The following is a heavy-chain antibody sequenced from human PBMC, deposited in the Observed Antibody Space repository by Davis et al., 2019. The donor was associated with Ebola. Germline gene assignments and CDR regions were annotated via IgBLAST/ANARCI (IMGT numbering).Heavy chain of an antibody. V-gene: IGHV4-34*01. CDR1: GGSFSGYY. CDR3: ATGQRLLWFGESTNGGMDV. D-gene: IGHD3-10*01. CDR2: INHSGTT. Sequence: MPSETLSLTRAVYGGSFSGYYWSWIRQPPGKGLEWIGEINHSGTTNYNRSLQSRVTISVDTSKNQFSLKLSSVTAADTAVYYCATGQRLLWFGESTNGGMDVWGKGTTVTVSS. J-gene: IGHJ6*04.